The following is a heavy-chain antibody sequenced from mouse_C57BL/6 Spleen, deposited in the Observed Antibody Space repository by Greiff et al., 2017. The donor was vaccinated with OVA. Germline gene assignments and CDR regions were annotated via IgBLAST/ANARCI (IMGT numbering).Heavy chain of an antibody. CDR1: GFTFSDAW. V-gene: IGHV6-6*01. D-gene: IGHD1-1*01. CDR3: TRLDGSSPWYFDV. J-gene: IGHJ1*03. Sequence: DVKLVESGGGLVQPGGSMKLSCAASGFTFSDAWMDWVRQSPEKGLEWVAEIRNKANNHATYYAESVKGRFTISRDDSKSSVYLQMNSLRAEDTGIYYCTRLDGSSPWYFDVWGTGTTVTVSS. CDR2: IRNKANNHAT.